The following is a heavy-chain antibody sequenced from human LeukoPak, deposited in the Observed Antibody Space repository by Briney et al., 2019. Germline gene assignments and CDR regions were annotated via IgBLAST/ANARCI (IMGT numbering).Heavy chain of an antibody. Sequence: GGSLKLSCAASGFSFSSHAMSWVRQAPGKGLEWVSSISGSGDNTYYAESVKGRFTISRDNSKNTLFLQMNSLRAEDTAVFYCAKRSGYTTGWFFDFWGQGTLVTASS. V-gene: IGHV3-23*01. D-gene: IGHD6-19*01. CDR2: ISGSGDNT. CDR3: AKRSGYTTGWFFDF. J-gene: IGHJ4*02. CDR1: GFSFSSHA.